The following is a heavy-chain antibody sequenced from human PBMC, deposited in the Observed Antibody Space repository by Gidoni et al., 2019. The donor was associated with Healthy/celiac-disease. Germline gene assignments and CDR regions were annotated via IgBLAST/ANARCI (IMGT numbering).Heavy chain of an antibody. CDR1: GYTFTGYY. CDR3: AREGYYYDSERGDWFDP. Sequence: QVQLVQSGAEVKKPGASVKVSCKASGYTFTGYYMHWVRQAPGQGLEWMGGINPNSGGTNYAQKFQGRVTMTRDTSISTAYMELSRLRSDDTAVYYCAREGYYYDSERGDWFDPWGQGTLVTVSS. J-gene: IGHJ5*02. CDR2: INPNSGGT. V-gene: IGHV1-2*02. D-gene: IGHD3-22*01.